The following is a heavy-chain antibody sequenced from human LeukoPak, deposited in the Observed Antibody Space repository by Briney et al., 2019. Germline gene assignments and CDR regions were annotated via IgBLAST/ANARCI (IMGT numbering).Heavy chain of an antibody. CDR1: GYSFTNYW. CDR2: IYPGDSDS. V-gene: IGHV5-51*01. D-gene: IGHD6-19*01. Sequence: GESLKISFKGSGYSFTNYWIGWVRQMPGKGLEWIGIIYPGDSDSRYSPSFQGQVTFSADKSISTAYLHWSSLKGSDTAMYYCATGYGSGRGAFDIWGQGTKVTVSS. J-gene: IGHJ3*02. CDR3: ATGYGSGRGAFDI.